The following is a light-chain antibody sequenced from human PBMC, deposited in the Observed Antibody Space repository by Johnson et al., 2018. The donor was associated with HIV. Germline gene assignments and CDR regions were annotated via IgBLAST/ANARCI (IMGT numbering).Light chain of an antibody. CDR2: DNN. J-gene: IGLJ1*01. CDR3: GTWDSSLSAGI. CDR1: SSNIGNND. V-gene: IGLV1-51*01. Sequence: QSVLTQPPSVSAAAGQKVTISCSGSSSNIGNNDVSWYQQLPGTAPKLLIYDNNKRPSGIPDRFSGSRSGTSATLGITGLQTGDEADYYCGTWDSSLSAGIFGPGTKVTVL.